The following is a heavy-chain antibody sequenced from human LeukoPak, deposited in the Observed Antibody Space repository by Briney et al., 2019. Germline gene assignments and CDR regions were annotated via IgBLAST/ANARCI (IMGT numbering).Heavy chain of an antibody. V-gene: IGHV3-23*01. J-gene: IGHJ4*02. CDR1: GFTFSSYA. D-gene: IGHD3-16*01. CDR2: ISGGGGRT. CDR3: AKFRGSEKTVIDC. Sequence: GGSLRLSCAASGFTFSSYAMSWVRQAPGKGLEWVSNISGGGGRTWYADSVKGRFTISRDNSKNTVDVQLNSLRAEDTAVYYCAKFRGSEKTVIDCWGQGTLVTVSS.